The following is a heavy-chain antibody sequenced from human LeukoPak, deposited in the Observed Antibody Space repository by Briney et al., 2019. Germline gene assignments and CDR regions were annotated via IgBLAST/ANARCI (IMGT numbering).Heavy chain of an antibody. V-gene: IGHV4-59*12. CDR3: ARGQFLYSTGWPSTIRFDY. J-gene: IGHJ4*02. CDR1: GGSINSYY. Sequence: SETLSLTCTVSGGSINSYYWSWVRQPPGKGLECIGYIHYTGSTNYNPSLKSRVTISVDTSKNQFSLKLSSVTAADTAVYYCARGQFLYSTGWPSTIRFDYWGQGALVTVSS. CDR2: IHYTGST. D-gene: IGHD6-19*01.